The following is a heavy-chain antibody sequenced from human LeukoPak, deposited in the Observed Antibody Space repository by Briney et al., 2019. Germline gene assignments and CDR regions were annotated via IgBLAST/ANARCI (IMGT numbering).Heavy chain of an antibody. Sequence: GGSLRLSCAASGFTFSSYAMSWVRQAPGKGLEWVSAISGSGGSTYYADFVKGRFTISRDNSKNTLYLQMNSLRAEDTAVYYCAKSGYYYDSSGYYFDYWGQGTLVTVSS. CDR2: ISGSGGST. CDR3: AKSGYYYDSSGYYFDY. J-gene: IGHJ4*02. CDR1: GFTFSSYA. V-gene: IGHV3-23*01. D-gene: IGHD3-22*01.